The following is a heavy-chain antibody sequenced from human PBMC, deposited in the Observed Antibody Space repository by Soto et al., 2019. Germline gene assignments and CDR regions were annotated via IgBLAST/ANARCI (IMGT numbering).Heavy chain of an antibody. D-gene: IGHD3-22*01. V-gene: IGHV4-31*03. CDR2: IHYSGST. CDR3: ARVPRGPSSGYESANHKYFAC. Sequence: QVQLQESGPGLVKPSQTLSLTCTVSGGSISSGGYYWSWIRQHPGKGLEWIGYIHYSGSTYYNPSLKSRVTISVDTSKNQFSLKLSSVTAADTAVYYCARVPRGPSSGYESANHKYFACWGQGTLVTVSS. CDR1: GGSISSGGYY. J-gene: IGHJ4*02.